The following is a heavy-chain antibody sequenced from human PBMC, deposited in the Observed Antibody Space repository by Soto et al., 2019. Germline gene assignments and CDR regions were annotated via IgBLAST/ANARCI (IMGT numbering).Heavy chain of an antibody. J-gene: IGHJ4*02. CDR3: AKYSTSWRGGQFDY. D-gene: IGHD6-13*01. CDR2: VSSSGGST. V-gene: IGHV3-23*01. CDR1: GFTFSSYA. Sequence: EVQLLESGGGLVQPGGSLRLSCAASGFTFSSYAMSWVRQAPGKGLGWVLAVSSSGGSTYYADSVKGRFTISRDNSKNTRYLQMNSLRAEDTAVYYCAKYSTSWRGGQFDYWGQGTLVTVSS.